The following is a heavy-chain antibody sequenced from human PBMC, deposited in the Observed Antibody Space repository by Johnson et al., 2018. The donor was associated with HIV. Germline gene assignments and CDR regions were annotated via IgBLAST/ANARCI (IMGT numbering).Heavy chain of an antibody. J-gene: IGHJ3*02. CDR3: ARDWSWRGSLKGGGAFDI. Sequence: QVQLVESGGGLVQPGRSLRLSCAASGFTFTSYAMHWVRQAPGKGLEWVAVVSYDGSTKYYADSVKGRFTISRDNSENTLYLQMNSLRAEDPAVFFCARDWSWRGSLKGGGAFDIWGQGTLVTVSA. V-gene: IGHV3-30*04. CDR2: VSYDGSTK. CDR1: GFTFTSYA. D-gene: IGHD1-26*01.